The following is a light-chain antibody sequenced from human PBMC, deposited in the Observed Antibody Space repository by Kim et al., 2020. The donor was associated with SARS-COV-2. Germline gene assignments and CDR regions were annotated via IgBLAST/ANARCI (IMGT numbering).Light chain of an antibody. V-gene: IGKV1-33*01. CDR3: QQYDNLPPLT. J-gene: IGKJ4*01. CDR1: QDISNY. Sequence: SVGDKVTITCQASQDISNYLNWYQQKPGKAPKLLIYDASNLETGVPSRFSGSGSGTDFTFTISSLQPEDIATYYCQQYDNLPPLTFGGGTKV. CDR2: DAS.